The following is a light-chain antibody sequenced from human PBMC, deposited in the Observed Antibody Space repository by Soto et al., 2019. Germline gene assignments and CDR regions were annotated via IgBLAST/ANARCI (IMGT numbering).Light chain of an antibody. CDR1: QSVFSS. Sequence: EIVITQSPATLSVPPGERATLSCRASQSVFSSLAWYQQKPGQAPRLLIYGAATRATGIPARFSGGGSGTEFTLTISSLQSEDFAVYYCQQYHQWPAFGRGTKVDIK. CDR3: QQYHQWPA. V-gene: IGKV3-15*01. CDR2: GAA. J-gene: IGKJ1*01.